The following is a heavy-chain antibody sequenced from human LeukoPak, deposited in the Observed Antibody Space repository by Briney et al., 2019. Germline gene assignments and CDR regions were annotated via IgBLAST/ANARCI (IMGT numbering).Heavy chain of an antibody. CDR2: IKSKTDGGTT. J-gene: IGHJ4*02. CDR3: TTAKGRGWWYYFDY. Sequence: GGSLRLSCAASGFTFSNAWMSWVRQAPGKGLEWVGRIKSKTDGGTTDYAAPVKGRFTISRDDSKNTLYLQMNSLKTEDTAVYYCTTAKGRGWWYYFDYWGQGTLVTVSS. CDR1: GFTFSNAW. D-gene: IGHD6-19*01. V-gene: IGHV3-15*01.